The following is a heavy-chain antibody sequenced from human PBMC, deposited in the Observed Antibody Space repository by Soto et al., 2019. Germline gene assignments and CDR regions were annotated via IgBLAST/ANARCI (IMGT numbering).Heavy chain of an antibody. CDR2: ISFDGSKI. V-gene: IGHV3-30*03. D-gene: IGHD1-26*01. Sequence: PGGSLRLSCEASAFTFSRFAMHWVRQAPGKGLEWVALISFDGSKIFYTHSVKDRFTISRDNSKNTLFLQMNNLRAEDTAVYYCARGSGSLYYFDFWGRGTLVTVSS. CDR3: ARGSGSLYYFDF. J-gene: IGHJ4*02. CDR1: AFTFSRFA.